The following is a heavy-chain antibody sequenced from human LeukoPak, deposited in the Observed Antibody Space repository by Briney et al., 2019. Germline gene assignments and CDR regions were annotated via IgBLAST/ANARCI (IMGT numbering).Heavy chain of an antibody. V-gene: IGHV4-39*01. Sequence: SETLSLTCTVSGDSISSSYYWGWIRQPPGKGLEGIGSIYSSGSTYYNSSLKSRVTISIDTSKNQVSLKMSSVTAADTAVYYCAKSGGYGLIDYWGQGTLVTVSS. CDR1: GDSISSSYY. J-gene: IGHJ4*01. D-gene: IGHD6-25*01. CDR2: IYSSGST. CDR3: AKSGGYGLIDY.